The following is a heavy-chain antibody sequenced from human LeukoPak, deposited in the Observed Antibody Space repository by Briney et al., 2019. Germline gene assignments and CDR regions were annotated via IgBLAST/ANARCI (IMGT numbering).Heavy chain of an antibody. CDR1: GFSVTNTY. CDR2: IFRGEKT. D-gene: IGHD2-15*01. Sequence: GGSLRLSCAASGFSVTNTYMSWVRQAPGEGLEWVSVIFRGEKTYYADSVKGRFTLYRDSSTNTVYLQMASLRAEDTAMYYCARVDCSESNCYLDSWGQGTLVTVSS. V-gene: IGHV3-66*01. J-gene: IGHJ4*02. CDR3: ARVDCSESNCYLDS.